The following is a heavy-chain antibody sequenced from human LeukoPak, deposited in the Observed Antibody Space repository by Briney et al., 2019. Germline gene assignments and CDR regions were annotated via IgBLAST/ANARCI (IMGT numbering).Heavy chain of an antibody. Sequence: PGGSLRLSCAASGFTFSSYSMNWVRQAPGKGLEWVSSISSSSSYIYYADSVKGRFTISRDNAKNSLYLQMNSLRAKDTAVYYCASFSSGWEDYWGQGTLVTVSS. CDR2: ISSSSSYI. V-gene: IGHV3-21*01. D-gene: IGHD6-19*01. J-gene: IGHJ4*02. CDR1: GFTFSSYS. CDR3: ASFSSGWEDY.